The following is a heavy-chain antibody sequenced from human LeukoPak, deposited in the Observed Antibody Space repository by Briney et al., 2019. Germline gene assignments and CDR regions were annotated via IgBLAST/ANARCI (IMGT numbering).Heavy chain of an antibody. V-gene: IGHV3-21*01. CDR2: ISSTGRYI. CDR1: GFSLSNYA. D-gene: IGHD3-10*01. Sequence: GGSLRLSCAASGFSLSNYAVNWVRQAPGKGLEWVSSISSTGRYIYYADSVKGRFTISRDNSKNTLSLQMNSLRAEDTAVYYCAKGKKGLLFVRGVDFDYWGQGTLVTVSS. CDR3: AKGKKGLLFVRGVDFDY. J-gene: IGHJ4*02.